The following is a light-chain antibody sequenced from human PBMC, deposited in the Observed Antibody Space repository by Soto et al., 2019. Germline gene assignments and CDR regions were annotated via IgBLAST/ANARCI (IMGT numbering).Light chain of an antibody. CDR3: QQYGNLPLT. V-gene: IGKV1-33*01. J-gene: IGKJ4*01. Sequence: DIQMTQSPSSLSASVGDRVTITCQASQDITNYLNWYQQKPGKAPKLLIYDASSLETGVPYRFSGGGSGAHFTFTISRLQPEDFATYYCQQYGNLPLTFGGGTKVEVK. CDR1: QDITNY. CDR2: DAS.